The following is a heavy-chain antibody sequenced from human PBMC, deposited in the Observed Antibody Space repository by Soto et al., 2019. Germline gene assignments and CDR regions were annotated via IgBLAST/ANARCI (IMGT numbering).Heavy chain of an antibody. CDR1: GFTFSDYY. Sequence: PGGSLRLSCAASGFTFSDYYMSWIRQAPGKGLEWVSYISSSSSYTNYADSVKGRFTISRDNAKNSLYLQMNSLRAEDTAVYYCASDKYSSSSGDDYWGQGTLVTVSS. J-gene: IGHJ4*02. V-gene: IGHV3-11*06. D-gene: IGHD6-6*01. CDR3: ASDKYSSSSGDDY. CDR2: ISSSSSYT.